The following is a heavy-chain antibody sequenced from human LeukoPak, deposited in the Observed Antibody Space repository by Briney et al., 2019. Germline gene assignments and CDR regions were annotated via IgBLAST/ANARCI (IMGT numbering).Heavy chain of an antibody. CDR2: VYTSGST. D-gene: IGHD6-19*01. Sequence: PSETLSLTCTVSGGSISSGSYYWSWIRQPAGKGLEWIGRVYTSGSTNYNPSLKSRVTISVDTSKNQFSLKLSSVTAADTAVYYCARGQFYYYYMDVWGKGTTVTVSS. V-gene: IGHV4-61*02. J-gene: IGHJ6*03. CDR1: GGSISSGSYY. CDR3: ARGQFYYYYMDV.